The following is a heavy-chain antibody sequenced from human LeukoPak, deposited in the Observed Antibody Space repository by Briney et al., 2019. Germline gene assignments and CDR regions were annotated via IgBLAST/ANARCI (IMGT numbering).Heavy chain of an antibody. Sequence: SETLSLTCAVYGGSFSDYYWSWIRHPPGKGLEWIGEINHSGGTNYNPSLKSRVTISVDTSKNQFSLKLSSVTAADTAVYYCARVQDFDTSAYYLGYWGQGNLVTVSS. CDR1: GGSFSDYY. CDR2: INHSGGT. D-gene: IGHD3-22*01. J-gene: IGHJ4*02. CDR3: ARVQDFDTSAYYLGY. V-gene: IGHV4-34*01.